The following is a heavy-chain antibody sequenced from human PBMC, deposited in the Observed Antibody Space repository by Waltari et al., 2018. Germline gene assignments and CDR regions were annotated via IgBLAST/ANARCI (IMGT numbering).Heavy chain of an antibody. D-gene: IGHD3-16*01. CDR1: GFSGSSSY. V-gene: IGHV3-53*01. Sequence: EVQLVASGGGLFLSGGSRSLSCAASGFSGSSSYASWVRQAPGKGLEWISFIYGVDSTLYVDSVKGRFTVSRDNSKNTVHLQMNSVRVDDTAVYYCATFSNWVHDTFDIWGQGTLVSVSS. CDR2: IYGVDST. CDR3: ATFSNWVHDTFDI. J-gene: IGHJ3*02.